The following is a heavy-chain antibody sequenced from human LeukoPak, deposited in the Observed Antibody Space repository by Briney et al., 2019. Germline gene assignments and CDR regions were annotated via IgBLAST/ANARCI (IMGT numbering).Heavy chain of an antibody. Sequence: SETLSLTCAVSGDSISSNNWWGWVRQPPGKGLEWIGEIYYSGSTNYNPSLKSRVSISVDKSKSQFSLNLSSVTAADTAVYYCARRSGGFDYWGQETLVTVSS. V-gene: IGHV4-4*02. CDR3: ARRSGGFDY. D-gene: IGHD3-10*01. J-gene: IGHJ4*02. CDR2: IYYSGST. CDR1: GDSISSNNW.